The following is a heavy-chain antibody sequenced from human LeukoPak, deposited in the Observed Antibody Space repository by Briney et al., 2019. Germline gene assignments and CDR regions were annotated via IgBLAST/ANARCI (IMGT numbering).Heavy chain of an antibody. CDR1: GYTFTSYG. Sequence: ASVKVSCKASGYTFTSYGISWVRQAPGQGLEWMGWISAYNGNTNYAQKLQGRVTMTTDTSTSTAYMELRSLRSDDTAVYYCARDPGQVSSSWYYYYYYYGMDVWGQGTTVTVSS. CDR3: ARDPGQVSSSWYYYYYYYGMDV. V-gene: IGHV1-18*01. J-gene: IGHJ6*02. CDR2: ISAYNGNT. D-gene: IGHD6-13*01.